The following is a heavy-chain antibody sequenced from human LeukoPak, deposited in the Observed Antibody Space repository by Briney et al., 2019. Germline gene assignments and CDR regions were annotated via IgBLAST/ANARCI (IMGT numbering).Heavy chain of an antibody. CDR3: ANLLSPGWFDP. D-gene: IGHD2-15*01. Sequence: SETLSLTCIVSGGSISSSRDYWAWIRQPPGKVLEWIANIYYSGSTYYSPSLKSRVIISVDTSKNQFSLKLSSVTAADTAVYYCANLLSPGWFDPWGQGTRVTVSS. J-gene: IGHJ5*02. V-gene: IGHV4-39*01. CDR2: IYYSGST. CDR1: GGSISSSRDY.